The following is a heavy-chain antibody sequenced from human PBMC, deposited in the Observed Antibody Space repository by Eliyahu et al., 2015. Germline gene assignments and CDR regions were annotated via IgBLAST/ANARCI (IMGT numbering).Heavy chain of an antibody. J-gene: IGHJ4*02. CDR3: ARGGRADY. CDR1: VVXSTNLW. Sequence: EVQLVESGGGLVQPGGSLRLSCAPSVVXSTNLWMXWVRQAPGKGLEWVANINQAGDDTKYVDSVKGRFTISRDNAKKSLYLQLNSLRAEDTAVYYCARGGRADYWGQGTLLTVSS. CDR2: INQAGDDT. V-gene: IGHV3-7*01.